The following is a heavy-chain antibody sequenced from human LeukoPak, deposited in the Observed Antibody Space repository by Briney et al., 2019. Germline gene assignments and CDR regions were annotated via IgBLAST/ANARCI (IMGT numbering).Heavy chain of an antibody. J-gene: IGHJ6*03. D-gene: IGHD3-10*01. CDR2: MYYSGST. CDR1: GGSVSSGSYY. V-gene: IGHV4-61*01. Sequence: SETLSLTCTVSGGSVSSGSYYWSWIRQPPGKGLEWIGYMYYSGSTNYNPSLKSRVTISVDTSKNQFSLKLSSVTAADTAVYYCARRSSEGYYYYYMDVWGKGTTVTVSS. CDR3: ARRSSEGYYYYYMDV.